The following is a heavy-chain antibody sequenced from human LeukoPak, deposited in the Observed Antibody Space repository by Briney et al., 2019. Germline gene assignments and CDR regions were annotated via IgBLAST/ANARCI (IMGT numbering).Heavy chain of an antibody. CDR3: ARGHTAVTRHFDF. V-gene: IGHV3-21*01. CDR1: GFTFSSYE. CDR2: ISSGSSAI. Sequence: GGSLRLSCAASGFTFSSYEMNWVRQAPGKGLEWVSIISSGSSAIFSADALKGRFTISRDDAKNLLYLDMNSLRAEDTAVYYCARGHTAVTRHFDFWGQGTLVTASS. J-gene: IGHJ4*02. D-gene: IGHD4-17*01.